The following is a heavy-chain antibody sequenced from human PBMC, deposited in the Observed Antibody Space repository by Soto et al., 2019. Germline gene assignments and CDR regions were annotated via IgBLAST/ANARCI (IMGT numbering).Heavy chain of an antibody. CDR2: IKSKTDGGTT. V-gene: IGHV3-15*07. CDR1: DFTFSNAW. J-gene: IGHJ4*02. Sequence: PGGYLRLSCAASDFTFSNAWMNWVRQAPGKGLEWVGRIKSKTDGGTTDYAAPVQGRFTISRDDSKNTLYLQMNSLKTQDTPVYYCTTAHSFYKFRSAQTSSVYWGQTTLVTVSS. CDR3: TTAHSFYKFRSAQTSSVY. D-gene: IGHD3-3*01.